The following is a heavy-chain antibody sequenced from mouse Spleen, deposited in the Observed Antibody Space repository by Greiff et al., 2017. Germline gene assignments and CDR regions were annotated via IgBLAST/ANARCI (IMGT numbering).Heavy chain of an antibody. Sequence: QVQLKQSGAELVKPGASVKMSCKASGYTFTSYWITWVKQRPGQGLEWIGDIYPGSGSTNYNEKFKSKATLTVDTSSSTAYMQLSSLTSEDSAVYYCARRDYYGSSPAWFAYWGQGTLVTVSA. CDR1: GYTFTSYW. J-gene: IGHJ3*01. CDR3: ARRDYYGSSPAWFAY. D-gene: IGHD1-1*01. CDR2: IYPGSGST. V-gene: IGHV1-55*01.